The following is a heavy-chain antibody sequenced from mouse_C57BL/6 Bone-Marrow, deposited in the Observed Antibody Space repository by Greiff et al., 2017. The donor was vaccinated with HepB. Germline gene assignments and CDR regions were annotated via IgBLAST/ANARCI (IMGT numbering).Heavy chain of an antibody. D-gene: IGHD2-2*01. V-gene: IGHV1-82*01. Sequence: VQLQQSGPELVKPGASVKISCKASGYAFSSSWMNWVKQRPGKGLEWIGRIYPGDGDTNYNGKFKGKATLTADKSSSTAYMQLSSLTSEDSAVYFCARGMVTGYFDVWGTGTTVTVSS. CDR2: IYPGDGDT. CDR1: GYAFSSSW. J-gene: IGHJ1*03. CDR3: ARGMVTGYFDV.